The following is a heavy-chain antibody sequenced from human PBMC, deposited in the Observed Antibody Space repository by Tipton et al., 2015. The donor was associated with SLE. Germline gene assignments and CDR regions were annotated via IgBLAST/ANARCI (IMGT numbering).Heavy chain of an antibody. CDR1: GFTFSSYA. CDR3: ARAHYDFWSGYSTYYFDY. J-gene: IGHJ4*02. Sequence: GSLRLSCAASGFTFSSYAMHWVRQAPGKGLEYVSAISSNGGSTYYANSVKGRFTIPRDNSKNTLYLQMGSLRAEDMAVYYCARAHYDFWSGYSTYYFDYWGQGTLVTVSS. D-gene: IGHD3-3*01. CDR2: ISSNGGST. V-gene: IGHV3-64*01.